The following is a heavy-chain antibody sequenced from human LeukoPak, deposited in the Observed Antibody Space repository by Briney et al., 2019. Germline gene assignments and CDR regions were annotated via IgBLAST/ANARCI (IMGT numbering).Heavy chain of an antibody. J-gene: IGHJ6*02. CDR1: GFTFSSYS. CDR3: ARDSGYYDYVWGSYPLSGHYYGTDV. V-gene: IGHV3-21*01. CDR2: ISSSSSYI. Sequence: GGSLRLSCAASGFTFSSYSMNWVRQAPGKGLEWVSSISSSSSYIYYADSVKGRFTISRDNAKNSLYLQMNSLRAEDTAVYYCARDSGYYDYVWGSYPLSGHYYGTDVWGQGTTVTVSS. D-gene: IGHD3-16*02.